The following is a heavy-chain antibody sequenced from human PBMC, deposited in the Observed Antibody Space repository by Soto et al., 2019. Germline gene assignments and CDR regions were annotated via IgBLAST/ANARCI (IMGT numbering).Heavy chain of an antibody. CDR2: ISYDGSNK. CDR3: ARDKRDLRFLECSYYFDY. Sequence: QVQLVESGGGVVQPGRSLRLSCAASGFTFSSCAMHWVRQAPGKGLEWVALISYDGSNKYYADSVKGRFTISRDNSKNALYLQMNSLIAEDTAVYYCARDKRDLRFLECSYYFDYWGQGTLVTVSS. V-gene: IGHV3-30-3*01. J-gene: IGHJ4*02. D-gene: IGHD3-3*01. CDR1: GFTFSSCA.